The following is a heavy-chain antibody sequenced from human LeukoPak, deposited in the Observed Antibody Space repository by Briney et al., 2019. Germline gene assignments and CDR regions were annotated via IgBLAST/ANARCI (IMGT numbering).Heavy chain of an antibody. CDR2: ISSRGLYI. CDR1: GFTFSGCT. Sequence: PGGSLRLSCTVSGFTFSGCTMHWVRQAPGKGLEWVSSISSRGLYIYFADSLKGRFTISRDNAKNSLYLQVNSLRAEDTAVYYCAREFEPDYFDYWGQGTLVTVSS. J-gene: IGHJ4*02. CDR3: AREFEPDYFDY. V-gene: IGHV3-21*01. D-gene: IGHD1-14*01.